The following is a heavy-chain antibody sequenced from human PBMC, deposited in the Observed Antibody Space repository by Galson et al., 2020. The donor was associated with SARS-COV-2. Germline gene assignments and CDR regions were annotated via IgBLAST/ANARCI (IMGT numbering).Heavy chain of an antibody. J-gene: IGHJ4*02. CDR3: ARHRESANWPETHYFDS. V-gene: IGHV4-39*01. D-gene: IGHD1-1*01. Sequence: SETLSLTCNVSGGSVDNRGDFWAWIRQPPGRGLEWVATIYFTGTTYYNPSLKTRVTMSVDLSKNHFSLKMTSMTAADTALYYCARHRESANWPETHYFDSWGQGTLVTVSS. CDR1: GGSVDNRGDF. CDR2: IYFTGTT.